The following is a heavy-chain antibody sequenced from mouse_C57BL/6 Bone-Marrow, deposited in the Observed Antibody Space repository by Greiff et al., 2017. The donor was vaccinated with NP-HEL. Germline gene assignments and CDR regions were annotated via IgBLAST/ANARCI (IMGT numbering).Heavy chain of an antibody. CDR3: ARLYYGAWFAY. CDR1: GYTFTSYW. CDR2: IDPSDSYT. Sequence: VQLQQPGAELVMPGASVKLSCKASGYTFTSYWMHWVKQRPGQGLEWIGEIDPSDSYTNYNQKFKGKSTLTVDKSSSTAYMQLSSLTSEDSAVDYCARLYYGAWFAYWGQGTLVTVSA. V-gene: IGHV1-69*01. D-gene: IGHD1-1*01. J-gene: IGHJ3*01.